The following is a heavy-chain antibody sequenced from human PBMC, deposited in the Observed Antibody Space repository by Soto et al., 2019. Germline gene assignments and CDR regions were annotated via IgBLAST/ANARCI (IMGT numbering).Heavy chain of an antibody. J-gene: IGHJ4*02. Sequence: ASVKVSCKGAGYTFSNYYMHWARQAPGQGLEWMGIINPSGDSTSYAQEFQGRVTMTRETSTSTLYMELSSLRSEDTAVYYCARATRSGSPHFDHWGQGTLVTVS. CDR2: INPSGDST. D-gene: IGHD5-12*01. CDR1: GYTFSNYY. CDR3: ARATRSGSPHFDH. V-gene: IGHV1-46*01.